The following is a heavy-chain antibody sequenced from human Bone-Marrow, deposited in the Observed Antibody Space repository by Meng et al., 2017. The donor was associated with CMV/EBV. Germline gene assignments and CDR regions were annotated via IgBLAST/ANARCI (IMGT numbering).Heavy chain of an antibody. CDR2: IYSCGST. J-gene: IGHJ6*02. CDR3: AKEKRVLRFLEWLSCGMDV. D-gene: IGHD3-3*01. Sequence: GGSLRLSCAASGFTFSSYWMSWVRQAPGKGLEWVSVIYSCGSTYYADSVKGRFTISRDNSKNTLYLQMNCLRAEDTAAYYCAKEKRVLRFLEWLSCGMDVWGQGTTVTVSS. V-gene: IGHV3-53*01. CDR1: GFTFSSYW.